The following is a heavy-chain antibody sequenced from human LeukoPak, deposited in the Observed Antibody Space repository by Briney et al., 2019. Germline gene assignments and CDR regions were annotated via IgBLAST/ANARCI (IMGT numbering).Heavy chain of an antibody. J-gene: IGHJ4*02. CDR3: ARADSSSSRPPFF. Sequence: GGSLRLSCVASGFTFSSYSMNWVRQAPGKGLEWVSSISSSSSYIYYADSVKGRFTISRDNAKNSLYLQMNSLRAEDTAVYYCARADSSSSRPPFFWGQGTLVTVSS. CDR1: GFTFSSYS. V-gene: IGHV3-21*01. CDR2: ISSSSSYI. D-gene: IGHD6-6*01.